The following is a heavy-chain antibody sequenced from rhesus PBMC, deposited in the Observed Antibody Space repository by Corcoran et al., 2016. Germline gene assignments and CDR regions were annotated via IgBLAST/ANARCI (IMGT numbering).Heavy chain of an antibody. V-gene: IGHV1-111*02. Sequence: EVQLVQSGAEVKKPGASVKISCKASGYTFTDYYLHWVRQAPGIGLEWMGRVEPEHGEALHAQKLQNRVTITADMSTDTAYVELSSLRSEDTAVYYCATLSSFGDYWGQGVLVTVSS. CDR3: ATLSSFGDY. CDR1: GYTFTDYY. D-gene: IGHD3-40*01. CDR2: VEPEHGEA. J-gene: IGHJ4*01.